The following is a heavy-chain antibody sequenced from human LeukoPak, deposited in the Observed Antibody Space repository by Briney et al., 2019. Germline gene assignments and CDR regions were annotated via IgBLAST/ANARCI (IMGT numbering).Heavy chain of an antibody. CDR1: GYTLTELS. CDR3: ATAPPINSGSYSFDY. Sequence: ASVKVSCKVSGYTLTELSMHWVRQAPGKGLEWMGGFDPEDGETIYAQKLQGRVTMTEDTSTDTAYMELSSLRSEDTAVYYCATAPPINSGSYSFDYWGQGTLVTVSS. J-gene: IGHJ4*02. D-gene: IGHD1-26*01. CDR2: FDPEDGET. V-gene: IGHV1-24*01.